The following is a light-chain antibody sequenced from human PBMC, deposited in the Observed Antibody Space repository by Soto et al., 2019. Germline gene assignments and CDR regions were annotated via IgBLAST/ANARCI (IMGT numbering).Light chain of an antibody. J-gene: IGKJ4*01. CDR1: RGVSANY. CDR3: QQYASSPLT. CDR2: GAS. Sequence: ENLLTQSPGTLSLSPGEGATLSCRASRGVSANYLAWYQQKPGQAPTLLIYGASIRAAGIPDRFSGSGSGTEFTLTTSSLQSEDFAVYYCQQYASSPLTFGGGTKVDIK. V-gene: IGKV3-20*01.